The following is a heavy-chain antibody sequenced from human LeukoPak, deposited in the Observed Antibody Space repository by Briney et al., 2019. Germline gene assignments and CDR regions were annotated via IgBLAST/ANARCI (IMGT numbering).Heavy chain of an antibody. CDR3: ASQLGYCSSTSCYIRAPSTFDY. D-gene: IGHD2-2*02. V-gene: IGHV4-39*01. CDR2: ISYSGST. Sequence: PSETLSLTCTVSGGSISSSSYYWGWIRQPPGKGLEWIGSISYSGSTYYNPSLKSRVTISVDTSKNQFSLKLSSVTAADTAVYYCASQLGYCSSTSCYIRAPSTFDYWGQGTLVTVSS. J-gene: IGHJ4*02. CDR1: GGSISSSSYY.